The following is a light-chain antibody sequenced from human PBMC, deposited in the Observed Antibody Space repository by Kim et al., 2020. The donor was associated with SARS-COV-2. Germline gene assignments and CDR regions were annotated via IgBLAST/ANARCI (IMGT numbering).Light chain of an antibody. J-gene: IGLJ3*02. CDR1: TADIGGYNS. Sequence: GQSISISSSGTTADIGGYNSVAWYQHHPGKAPHLIIFDVPYRPSGVSTRFSGAKSGNTASLTISELHPEDEADYYCSSYTRSTTWVFGGGTQLTVL. V-gene: IGLV2-14*03. CDR2: DVP. CDR3: SSYTRSTTWV.